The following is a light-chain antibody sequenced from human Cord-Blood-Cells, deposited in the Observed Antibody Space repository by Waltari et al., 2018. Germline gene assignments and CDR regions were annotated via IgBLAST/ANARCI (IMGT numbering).Light chain of an antibody. J-gene: IGKJ2*01. CDR1: QSVSSSY. V-gene: IGKV3-20*01. CDR2: GAS. CDR3: QQYGSSYT. Sequence: EIVLTKSPGTLSLSPGERATLSCRASQSVSSSYLAWYQQKPGQAPRLLIYGASSRATGIPDRFSVSGSGTDFTLTISRLEPEDFAVYYCQQYGSSYTFGQGTKLEIK.